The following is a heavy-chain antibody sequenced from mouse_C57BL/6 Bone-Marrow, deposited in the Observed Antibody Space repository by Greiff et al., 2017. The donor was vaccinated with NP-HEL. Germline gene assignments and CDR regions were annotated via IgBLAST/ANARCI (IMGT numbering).Heavy chain of an antibody. CDR3: ARPLLLRYAMDY. Sequence: EVKVVESGGGLVKPGGSLKLSCAASGFTFSDYGMHWVRQAPEKGLEWVAYISSGGSTIYYADTVKGRFTISRDNAKNTLFLQMTSLRSEDTAMYYCARPLLLRYAMDYWGQGTSVTVSS. V-gene: IGHV5-17*01. D-gene: IGHD1-1*01. CDR2: ISSGGSTI. CDR1: GFTFSDYG. J-gene: IGHJ4*01.